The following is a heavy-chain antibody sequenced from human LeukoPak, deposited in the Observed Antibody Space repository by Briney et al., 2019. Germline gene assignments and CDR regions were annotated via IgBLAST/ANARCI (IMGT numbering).Heavy chain of an antibody. D-gene: IGHD3-3*01. J-gene: IGHJ5*02. V-gene: IGHV4-34*01. CDR2: INHSGST. CDR1: GGSFSGYY. Sequence: PSETLSLTCAVYGGSFSGYYWSWLRQPPGKGLEWIGEINHSGSTNYNPSLKSRVTISVDTSKNQFSLKLSSVTAADTAVYYCARGSLRFLEWLPPFDPWGQGTLVTVSS. CDR3: ARGSLRFLEWLPPFDP.